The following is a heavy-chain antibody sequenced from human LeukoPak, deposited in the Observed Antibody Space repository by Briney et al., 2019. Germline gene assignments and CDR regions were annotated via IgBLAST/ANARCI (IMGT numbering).Heavy chain of an antibody. Sequence: GGSLRLSCAASGFTFRSYWLSWVRQAPGKGLEWVANIKEDGSEKYYVDSVKGRFTISRDNAKNSLYLQMDSLRAEDTAVYYCARVAGSKSIDSWGQGTLVTVSS. CDR2: IKEDGSEK. V-gene: IGHV3-7*05. CDR3: ARVAGSKSIDS. CDR1: GFTFRSYW. J-gene: IGHJ4*02. D-gene: IGHD2-15*01.